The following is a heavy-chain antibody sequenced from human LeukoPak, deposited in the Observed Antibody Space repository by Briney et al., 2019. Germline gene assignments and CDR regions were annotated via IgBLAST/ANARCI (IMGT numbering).Heavy chain of an antibody. CDR3: ARVSFGAFDI. J-gene: IGHJ3*02. CDR2: ITSSSSYI. V-gene: IGHV3-21*01. CDR1: GFTFSSYS. D-gene: IGHD3-16*01. Sequence: GGSLRLSCAASGFTFSSYSMNWVRQAPGKGLEWVSSITSSSSYIYYADSVKGRFTISRDNAKNTLYLQMNSLRAEDTAVYYCARVSFGAFDIWGQGTMVTVSS.